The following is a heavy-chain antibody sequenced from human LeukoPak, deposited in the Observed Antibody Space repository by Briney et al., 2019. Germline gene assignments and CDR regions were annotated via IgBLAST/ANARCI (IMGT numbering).Heavy chain of an antibody. CDR2: IYGST. J-gene: IGHJ3*02. Sequence: SETLSLTCTVSGASINDYYWSWIRQPPGKGLEWIGYIYGSTNYNPSLKSRVTISEDSSKNQFSLKLSSVTAADTAVYYCARGDRPREIPPLIRKKNAFDIWGQGTMVTVSS. CDR3: ARGDRPREIPPLIRKKNAFDI. V-gene: IGHV4-59*12. D-gene: IGHD2-8*01. CDR1: GASINDYY.